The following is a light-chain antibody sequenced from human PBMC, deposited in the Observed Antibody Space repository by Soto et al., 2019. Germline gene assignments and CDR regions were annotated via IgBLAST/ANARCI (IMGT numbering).Light chain of an antibody. Sequence: QSALTQPASVSGSPGQSITISCTGTSSDVGGYNYVSWYQQYPGKAPKVMIYEVSSRPSGVSNRFSGSKSGNTASLTISGLRAEDEDDYYCSSYASSRDVFFGGGTKVTVL. CDR3: SSYASSRDVF. CDR2: EVS. CDR1: SSDVGGYNY. V-gene: IGLV2-14*01. J-gene: IGLJ2*01.